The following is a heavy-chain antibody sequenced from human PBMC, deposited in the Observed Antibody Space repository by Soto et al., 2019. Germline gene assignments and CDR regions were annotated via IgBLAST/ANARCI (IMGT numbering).Heavy chain of an antibody. J-gene: IGHJ6*02. V-gene: IGHV4-59*08. CDR2: IYYSGST. D-gene: IGHD2-15*01. Sequence: PSETLSLTCTVSGCSISSYYWSWIRQPPGKGLEWIGYIYYSGSTNYNPSLKSRVTISVDTSKNQFSLKLSSVTAADTAVYYCARSHKTYYYAMDVWGQGTTVTVSS. CDR1: GCSISSYY. CDR3: ARSHKTYYYAMDV.